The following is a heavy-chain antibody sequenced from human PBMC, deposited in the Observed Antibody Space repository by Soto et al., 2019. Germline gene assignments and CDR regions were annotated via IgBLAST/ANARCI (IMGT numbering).Heavy chain of an antibody. Sequence: SETLSLTCTVSGDSISSGGYYWSWIRQHPGKGLEWIAFIYYTGSPYYNPSLQSRISISVDTARNQFSLNLSSVTAADTAVYYCARGPSYYYGSGGYSQSDIQFDYWGHGTLVTVSS. J-gene: IGHJ4*01. V-gene: IGHV4-31*03. CDR2: IYYTGSP. D-gene: IGHD3-10*01. CDR3: ARGPSYYYGSGGYSQSDIQFDY. CDR1: GDSISSGGYY.